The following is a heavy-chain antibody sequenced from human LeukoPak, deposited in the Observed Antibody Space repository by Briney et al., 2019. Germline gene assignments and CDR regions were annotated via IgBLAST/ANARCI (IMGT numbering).Heavy chain of an antibody. Sequence: ASVKVSCKASGYTFTCYYMHWVRQAPGQGLEWMGWINPNSGGTNYAQKFQGRVTMTRDTSISTAYMELSRLRSDDTAVYYCAREARYYYGSGSYYKALDYWGQGTLVTVSS. J-gene: IGHJ4*02. D-gene: IGHD3-10*01. V-gene: IGHV1-2*02. CDR1: GYTFTCYY. CDR2: INPNSGGT. CDR3: AREARYYYGSGSYYKALDY.